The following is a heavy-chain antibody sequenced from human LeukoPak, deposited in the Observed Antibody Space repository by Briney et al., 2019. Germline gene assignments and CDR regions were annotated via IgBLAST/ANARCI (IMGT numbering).Heavy chain of an antibody. CDR1: GGSVSSGSYY. CDR2: IYYSGST. D-gene: IGHD6-13*01. J-gene: IGHJ4*02. Sequence: SETLSLTCTVSGGSVSSGSYYWSWIRQPPGKGLEWIGYIYYSGSTNYNPSLKSRVTISVDTSKNQFSLKLSSVTAADTAVYYCARRPRSYSSSWLTNWGQGTLVTVSS. V-gene: IGHV4-61*01. CDR3: ARRPRSYSSSWLTN.